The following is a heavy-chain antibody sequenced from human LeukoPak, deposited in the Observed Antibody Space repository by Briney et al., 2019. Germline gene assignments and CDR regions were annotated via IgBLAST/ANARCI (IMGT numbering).Heavy chain of an antibody. CDR2: IIPILDLA. D-gene: IGHD4-17*01. Sequence: SVKVSCKASGVIFSNFAFNWVRQAPGQGLEWMGRIIPILDLAHYTQKFQGRLTITAGKSTNTSYMELTSLTAEDTAVYYCATPSRTEDGDYGVCWGQGTLVTVPS. V-gene: IGHV1-69*04. CDR3: ATPSRTEDGDYGVC. J-gene: IGHJ4*02. CDR1: GVIFSNFA.